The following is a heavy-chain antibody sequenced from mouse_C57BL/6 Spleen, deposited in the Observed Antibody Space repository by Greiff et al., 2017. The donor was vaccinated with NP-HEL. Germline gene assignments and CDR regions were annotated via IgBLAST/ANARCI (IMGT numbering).Heavy chain of an antibody. Sequence: LQQSGAELVRPGTSVKVSCKASGYAFTNYLIEWVKQRPGQGLEWIGVINPGSGGTNYNEKFKGKATLTADKSSSTAYMQLSSLTSEDSAVYFCAREGARPYWGQGTLVTVSA. J-gene: IGHJ3*01. CDR1: GYAFTNYL. CDR3: AREGARPY. V-gene: IGHV1-54*01. CDR2: INPGSGGT. D-gene: IGHD3-1*01.